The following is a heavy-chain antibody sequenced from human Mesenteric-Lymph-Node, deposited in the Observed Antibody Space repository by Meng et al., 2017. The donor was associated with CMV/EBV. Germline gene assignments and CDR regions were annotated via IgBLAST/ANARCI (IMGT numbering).Heavy chain of an antibody. J-gene: IGHJ3*02. CDR3: ARDLSPIFTLKISRNAFGI. CDR1: GYTFIAHY. D-gene: IGHD3-3*01. CDR2: INPDSGGT. Sequence: ASVKVSCKTSGYTFIAHYLHWVRQAPGQGLEWMGSINPDSGGTNYAQKFQGRVSMTRDTSITTAYMELSSLRSDDTAVYYCARDLSPIFTLKISRNAFGIWGQGTMVTVSS. V-gene: IGHV1-2*02.